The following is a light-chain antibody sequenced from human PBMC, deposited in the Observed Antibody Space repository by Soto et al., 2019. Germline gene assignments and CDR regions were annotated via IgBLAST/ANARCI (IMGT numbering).Light chain of an antibody. CDR1: NIGSKN. CDR2: RDK. V-gene: IGLV3-9*01. J-gene: IGLJ3*02. Sequence: SYELTQPLSVSVALGQTARITCGGNNIGSKNVHWYQQKPGQAPVLVIYRDKNRPSGIPERISGSNSGNTATLTISGAQAGDESDYYCQLWDSSTVVFGGGTQLTVL. CDR3: QLWDSSTVV.